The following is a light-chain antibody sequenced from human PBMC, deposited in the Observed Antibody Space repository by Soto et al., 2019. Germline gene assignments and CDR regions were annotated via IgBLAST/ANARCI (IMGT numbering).Light chain of an antibody. Sequence: DIQMTQSPSSLSASVGDRVTITCRASQSISSYLNWYQQKPGKAPKVLIHAASSLRSGVPSRFSGGGSGTDFTLTISSLQPGDFATYYCQQSYSTPPTFGQGTKVEIK. CDR2: AAS. CDR1: QSISSY. J-gene: IGKJ1*01. CDR3: QQSYSTPPT. V-gene: IGKV1-39*01.